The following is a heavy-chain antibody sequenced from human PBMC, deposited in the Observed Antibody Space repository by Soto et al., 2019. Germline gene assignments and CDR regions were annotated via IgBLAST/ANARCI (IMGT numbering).Heavy chain of an antibody. J-gene: IGHJ3*02. CDR2: TNNDGSAT. CDR3: AREMATISLGAFDI. CDR1: GFGFSSYW. V-gene: IGHV3-74*01. Sequence: PGGSLRLSCAASGFGFSSYWMHWVRQAPGRGLVWVSRTNNDGSATTYADSVRGRFTSFRDNAKNTPFLQMTSLGVEDTAVYYCAREMATISLGAFDIWGEGTMVTVSS. D-gene: IGHD5-12*01.